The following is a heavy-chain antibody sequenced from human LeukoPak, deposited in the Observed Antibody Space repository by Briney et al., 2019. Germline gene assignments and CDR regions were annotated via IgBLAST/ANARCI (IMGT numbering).Heavy chain of an antibody. CDR3: ARDLRPANL. V-gene: IGHV1-2*02. D-gene: IGHD1-7*01. CDR2: IHPGSGNT. Sequence: ASVKVSCKASGYTFTDHFIHWVRQAPGQGLEYMVWIHPGSGNTKYAQMFQGRVTLTRDTSVYTTYMELSSLRSDDTAVYYCARDLRPANLWGQGTLVTVSS. CDR1: GYTFTDHF. J-gene: IGHJ4*02.